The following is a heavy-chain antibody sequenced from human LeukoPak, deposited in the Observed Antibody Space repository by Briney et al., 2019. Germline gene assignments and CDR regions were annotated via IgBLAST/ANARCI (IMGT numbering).Heavy chain of an antibody. CDR1: GFTFSDYY. D-gene: IGHD6-13*01. J-gene: IGHJ6*03. CDR3: ARESIAAAGAYYYYMDV. CDR2: ISSSGSTI. V-gene: IGHV3-11*04. Sequence: GGSLRLSCAASGFTFSDYYMSWIRQAPGKGLEWVSYISSSGSTIYYADSVKGRFTISRDNSKNTLYLQMNSLRAEDTAVYYCARESIAAAGAYYYYMDVWGKGTTVTVSS.